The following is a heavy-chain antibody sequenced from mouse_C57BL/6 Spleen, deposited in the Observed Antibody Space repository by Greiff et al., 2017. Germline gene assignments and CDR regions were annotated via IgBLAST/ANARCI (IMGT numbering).Heavy chain of an antibody. CDR2: FYPGSGSI. V-gene: IGHV1-62-2*01. CDR3: TKHEDKGLYYFDY. J-gene: IGHJ2*01. CDR1: GYTFTEYT. D-gene: IGHD3-3*01. Sequence: QVQLKESGAELVKPGASVKLSCTASGYTFTEYTIHWVKQRSGQGLEWIGWFYPGSGSIKYNEKFKDKATLTADKSSSTVYMKLSRLTSEDSAVYLGTKHEDKGLYYFDYWGQGTTLTVSS.